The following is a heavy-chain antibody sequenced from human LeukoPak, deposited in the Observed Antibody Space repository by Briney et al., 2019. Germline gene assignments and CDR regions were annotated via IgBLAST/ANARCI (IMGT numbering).Heavy chain of an antibody. D-gene: IGHD6-19*01. CDR1: GGSISSSY. CDR2: IYDSETT. V-gene: IGHV4-59*08. CDR3: ARQAYSSGWYTAAY. J-gene: IGHJ4*02. Sequence: SETLSLTCTVSGGSISSSYWSWIRQPPGKGLEWIASIYDSETTKYNPSLRSRATISSDTSKNLFSLKLSSVTAADTAVYYCARQAYSSGWYTAAYWGQGTLVTVSS.